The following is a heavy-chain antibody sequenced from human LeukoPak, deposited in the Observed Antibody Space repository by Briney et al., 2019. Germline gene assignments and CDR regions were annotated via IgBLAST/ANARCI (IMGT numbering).Heavy chain of an antibody. D-gene: IGHD3-22*01. CDR2: IIPIFGTA. V-gene: IGHV1-69*05. CDR1: GGTFSSYA. CDR3: ARDLGYYDSSGYFREPPYYFDY. J-gene: IGHJ4*02. Sequence: SVKASCKASGGTFSSYAISWVRQAPGQGLEWMGGIIPIFGTANYAQKFQGRVTITTDESTSTAYMELSSLRSEDTAVYYCARDLGYYDSSGYFREPPYYFDYWGQGTLVTVSS.